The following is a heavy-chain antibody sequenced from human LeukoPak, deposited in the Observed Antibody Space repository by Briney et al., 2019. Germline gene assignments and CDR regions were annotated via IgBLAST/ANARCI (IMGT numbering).Heavy chain of an antibody. CDR3: ARHYGSGSYPFDY. CDR2: IYYSGST. Sequence: SETLSLTCTVSGGSISSYYWSWIRQPPGKGLGWIGYIYYSGSTNYNPSLKSRVTISVDTSKNQFSLKLSSVTAADTAVYYCARHYGSGSYPFDYWGQGTLVTVSS. CDR1: GGSISSYY. J-gene: IGHJ4*02. V-gene: IGHV4-59*01. D-gene: IGHD3-10*01.